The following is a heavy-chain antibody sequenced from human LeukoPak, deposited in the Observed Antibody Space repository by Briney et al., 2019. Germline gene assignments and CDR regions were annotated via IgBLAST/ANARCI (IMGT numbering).Heavy chain of an antibody. Sequence: TGGSLTLSCAASRFTFSSYGMHWVRQAPGKALEWVAVISYDGNNRYYADSVKGRFTISRYNSKNTLYLQMNSLRAEDTAVYYCAKVKGEVIGAFDIWGQGTMVTVSS. CDR2: ISYDGNNR. J-gene: IGHJ3*02. D-gene: IGHD3-16*01. V-gene: IGHV3-30*18. CDR1: RFTFSSYG. CDR3: AKVKGEVIGAFDI.